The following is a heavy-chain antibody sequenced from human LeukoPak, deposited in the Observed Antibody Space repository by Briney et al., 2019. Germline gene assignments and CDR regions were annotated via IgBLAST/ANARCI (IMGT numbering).Heavy chain of an antibody. V-gene: IGHV3-64*02. CDR1: GFTFSDYT. CDR2: ITANARSK. Sequence: GGSLRLSCAGSGFTFSDYTMHWVRQGPGKGLEYVSAITANARSKYHADSVRGRFTISRDNSKDTLYLQMGSLRPEDTAVYYCARGPSSYFYMDVWGRGTTVTISS. CDR3: ARGPSSYFYMDV. J-gene: IGHJ6*03.